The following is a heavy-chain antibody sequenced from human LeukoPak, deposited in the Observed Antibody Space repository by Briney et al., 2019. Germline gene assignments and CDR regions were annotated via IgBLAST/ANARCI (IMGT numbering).Heavy chain of an antibody. CDR1: GFTFSSYG. D-gene: IGHD6-13*01. CDR2: TSYDGSDT. Sequence: GGSLRLSCATSGFTFSSYGMHWVRQAPDKGLEWVAVTSYDGSDTYYADSVKGRFTISRDNSKNTVYLQIKSLRAEDTAVYYCAKVGVGQQLVRGYFDYWGQGTLVTVSS. V-gene: IGHV3-30*18. CDR3: AKVGVGQQLVRGYFDY. J-gene: IGHJ4*02.